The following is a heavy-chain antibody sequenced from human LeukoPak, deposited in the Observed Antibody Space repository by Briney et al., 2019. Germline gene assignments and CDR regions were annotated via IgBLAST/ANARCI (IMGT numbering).Heavy chain of an antibody. CDR3: ARDRGYCSGGSCPTSYYFDY. V-gene: IGHV3-74*03. CDR2: INSDGSDT. CDR1: GFTFSTSW. Sequence: TGGSLRLSCAASGFTFSTSWMHWVRQAPGKGLVWVSHINSDGSDTKYAGSVKGRFTISRDNSKDTLYLQMNSLRAEDTAVYYCARDRGYCSGGSCPTSYYFDYWGQGTLVTVSS. J-gene: IGHJ4*02. D-gene: IGHD2-15*01.